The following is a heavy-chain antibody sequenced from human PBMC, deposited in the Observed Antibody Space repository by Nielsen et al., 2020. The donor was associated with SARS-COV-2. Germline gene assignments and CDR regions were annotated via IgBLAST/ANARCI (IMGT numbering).Heavy chain of an antibody. CDR3: ARHGETIFGVVITNHWFDP. Sequence: PGKGLEWIGSIYYSGNTYYNPSLKSRVTVSVDTSKNQFSLRLSSVTAADTAVYYCARHGETIFGVVITNHWFDPWGQGTLVTVSS. D-gene: IGHD3-3*01. V-gene: IGHV4-39*01. CDR2: IYYSGNT. J-gene: IGHJ5*02.